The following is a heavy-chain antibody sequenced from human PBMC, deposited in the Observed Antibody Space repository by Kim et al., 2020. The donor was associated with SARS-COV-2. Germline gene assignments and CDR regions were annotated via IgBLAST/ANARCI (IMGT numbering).Heavy chain of an antibody. Sequence: GGSLRLSCAASGFTFSNYGMHWVRQAPGKGLEWVSVISYDGSNDYCADSVRGRFTISRDNSMDTLYLQMNSLRVEDTAVYYCVKDIQSCGGECSYYGMDV. CDR2: ISYDGSND. J-gene: IGHJ6*01. V-gene: IGHV3-30*18. CDR3: VKDIQSCGGECSYYGMDV. D-gene: IGHD2-21*01. CDR1: GFTFSNYG.